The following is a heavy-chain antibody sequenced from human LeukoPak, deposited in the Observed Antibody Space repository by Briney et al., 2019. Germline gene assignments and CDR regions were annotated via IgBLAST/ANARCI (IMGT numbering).Heavy chain of an antibody. Sequence: ASVKVSCKASGYSFTAYYIHWLRQAPGQGPEWMGWIKPDSGSSHYAQKFQGRVTMTRDTSSNSAYMDLTRLKSDDTAVYYCARARVPIAVAGLYYFDYWGQGALVTVSS. J-gene: IGHJ4*02. D-gene: IGHD6-19*01. V-gene: IGHV1-2*02. CDR1: GYSFTAYY. CDR2: IKPDSGSS. CDR3: ARARVPIAVAGLYYFDY.